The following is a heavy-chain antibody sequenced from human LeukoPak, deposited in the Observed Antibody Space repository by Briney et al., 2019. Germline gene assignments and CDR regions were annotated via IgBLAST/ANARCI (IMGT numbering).Heavy chain of an antibody. Sequence: PGGSLRLSCAASGFTFSSYEMNWVRQAPGKGLEWVSYISSSGSTIYYADSVKGRFTISRDNAKSSLYLQMNSLRAEDTAVYYCARDPSMIYIAAAGRFDPWGQGTLVTVSS. CDR2: ISSSGSTI. D-gene: IGHD6-13*01. CDR3: ARDPSMIYIAAAGRFDP. J-gene: IGHJ5*02. CDR1: GFTFSSYE. V-gene: IGHV3-48*03.